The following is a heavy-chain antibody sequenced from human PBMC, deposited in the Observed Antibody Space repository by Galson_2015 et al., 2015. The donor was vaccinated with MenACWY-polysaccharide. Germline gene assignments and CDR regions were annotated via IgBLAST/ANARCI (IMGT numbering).Heavy chain of an antibody. CDR1: GGSISSGDSY. CDR3: ASLPLGNCGSVSCYGYFHH. V-gene: IGHV4-30-4*01. CDR2: IYYSGRT. J-gene: IGHJ1*01. Sequence: TLSLTCTVSGGSISSGDSYWSWIRQSPGQGLEWIGYIYYSGRTNYSPSLKSRATVSLDTPKNQFSLKLSFVTAADTAVYYCASLPLGNCGSVSCYGYFHHWGQGTLVTVSS. D-gene: IGHD2-2*01.